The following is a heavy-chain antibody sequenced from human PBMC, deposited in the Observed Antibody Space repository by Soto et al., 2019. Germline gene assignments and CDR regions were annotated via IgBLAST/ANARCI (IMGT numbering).Heavy chain of an antibody. J-gene: IGHJ4*02. D-gene: IGHD5-12*01. CDR3: ARANSGDDDEFDY. V-gene: IGHV1-2*02. Sequence: ASVKVSCKAPGYTFTGYYIHWVRQAPGQGLEWMGWINPNTGGTDSQQKFQGRVTMTRDSSITTAYMELSSLRSDDTAVFYCARANSGDDDEFDYWGEGTPVPVSS. CDR2: INPNTGGT. CDR1: GYTFTGYY.